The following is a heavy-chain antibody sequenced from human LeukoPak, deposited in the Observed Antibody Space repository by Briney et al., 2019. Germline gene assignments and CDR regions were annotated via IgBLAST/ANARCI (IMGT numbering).Heavy chain of an antibody. CDR2: FDPEDGET. J-gene: IGHJ4*02. CDR3: ATGLVVITGTHTDY. D-gene: IGHD3-22*01. CDR1: GYTLTELS. Sequence: ASVKVSCKVSGYTLTELSMHWVRQAPGKGLEWMGGFDPEDGETIYAQKFQGRVTMTEDTSTDTAHMELSSLRSEDTAVYYCATGLVVITGTHTDYWGQGTLVTVSS. V-gene: IGHV1-24*01.